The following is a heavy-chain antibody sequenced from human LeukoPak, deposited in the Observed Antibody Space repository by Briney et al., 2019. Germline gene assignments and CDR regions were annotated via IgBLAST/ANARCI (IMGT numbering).Heavy chain of an antibody. CDR2: ISSTSRYI. Sequence: GGSLRLSCAASGFTFSSYSMNWVRQAPGKGVEWVSFISSTSRYIYYADSVKGRFTISRDNAKNSLYLQMNSLRAEDTAVYYCARAYGDYELDYWGQGTLATVSS. J-gene: IGHJ4*02. CDR3: ARAYGDYELDY. V-gene: IGHV3-21*01. D-gene: IGHD4-17*01. CDR1: GFTFSSYS.